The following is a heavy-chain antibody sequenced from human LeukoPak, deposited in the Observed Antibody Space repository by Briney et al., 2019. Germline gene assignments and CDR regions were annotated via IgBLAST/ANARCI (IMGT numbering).Heavy chain of an antibody. CDR1: GGSIRGYY. V-gene: IGHV4-59*01. J-gene: IGHJ6*03. Sequence: SETLSLTCNVSGGSIRGYYWSWIRQPPGKGLEWIGYIYPSGSTNYNPSLKSRVTMSVDTSKNQFSLKVSSVTAADTAVYYCARVQKYCSGGSCYRYYYYYYMDVWGKGTTVTVSS. D-gene: IGHD2-15*01. CDR2: IYPSGST. CDR3: ARVQKYCSGGSCYRYYYYYYMDV.